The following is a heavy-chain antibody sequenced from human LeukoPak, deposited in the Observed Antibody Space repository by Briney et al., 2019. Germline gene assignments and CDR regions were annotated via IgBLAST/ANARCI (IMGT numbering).Heavy chain of an antibody. D-gene: IGHD5-24*01. CDR3: ARSSRDGYNYFDY. CDR1: GGSISSSYFY. Sequence: SETLSLTCTVSGGSISSSYFYWDWIRQPPGKGLEWIGSMYYSGSTYYNPSLKSRVTISVDTSKNQFSLKLSSVTAADTAVYYCARSSRDGYNYFDYWGRGTLVTVSS. J-gene: IGHJ4*02. V-gene: IGHV4-39*01. CDR2: MYYSGST.